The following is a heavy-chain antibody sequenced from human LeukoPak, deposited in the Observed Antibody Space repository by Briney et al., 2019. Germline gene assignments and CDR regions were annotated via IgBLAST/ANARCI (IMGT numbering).Heavy chain of an antibody. Sequence: GGSLRLSCAASRFTFSSYSMNWVRQAPGKGLEWVSSISSSSSYIYYADSVKGRFTISRDNSKNTLYLQMNSLRAEDTAVYYCAKDWVPSYYGSGSPKSPFDYWGQGTLVTVSS. CDR2: ISSSSSYI. CDR1: RFTFSSYS. V-gene: IGHV3-21*01. CDR3: AKDWVPSYYGSGSPKSPFDY. D-gene: IGHD3-10*01. J-gene: IGHJ4*02.